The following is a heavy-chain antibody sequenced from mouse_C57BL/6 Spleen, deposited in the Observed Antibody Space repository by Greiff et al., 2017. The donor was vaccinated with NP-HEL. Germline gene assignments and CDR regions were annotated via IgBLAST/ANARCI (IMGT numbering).Heavy chain of an antibody. J-gene: IGHJ2*01. CDR2: ISGGGGNT. D-gene: IGHD4-1*01. V-gene: IGHV5-9*01. Sequence: DVKLQESGGGLVKPGGSLKLSCAASGFTFSSYTMSWVRQTPEKRLEWVATISGGGGNTYYPDSVKGRFTISRDNAKNTLYLQMSSLRSEDTALYYCARHGNWDYFDYWGQGTTLTVSS. CDR3: ARHGNWDYFDY. CDR1: GFTFSSYT.